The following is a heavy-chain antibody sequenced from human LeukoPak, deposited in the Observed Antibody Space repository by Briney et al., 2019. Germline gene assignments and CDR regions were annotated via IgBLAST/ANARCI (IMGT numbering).Heavy chain of an antibody. CDR2: ISSIGSTI. CDR1: GFTFSSYE. V-gene: IGHV3-48*03. D-gene: IGHD6-6*01. J-gene: IGHJ3*02. CDR3: ARADSSSKDAFDI. Sequence: GGSLTLSCAASGFTFSSYEMNWVRQAPGKEVEGVSYISSIGSTIYYADSLKGRFNISRDNAKNSLYLQMNSLRAEDTAVYYCARADSSSKDAFDIWGQGTMVTVSS.